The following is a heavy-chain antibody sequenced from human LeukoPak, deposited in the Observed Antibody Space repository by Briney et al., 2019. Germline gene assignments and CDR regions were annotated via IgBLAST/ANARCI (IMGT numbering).Heavy chain of an antibody. Sequence: GESLKISCKGSGYSFTSYWIGWVRQMPGKGLEWMGIIYPGDSDTRYSPSFQGQVTISADKSTSTAYLQWSSLKASDTAMYYCAIHCSSTSCYADFDYWGQGTLVTVSS. D-gene: IGHD2-2*01. V-gene: IGHV5-51*01. J-gene: IGHJ4*02. CDR2: IYPGDSDT. CDR1: GYSFTSYW. CDR3: AIHCSSTSCYADFDY.